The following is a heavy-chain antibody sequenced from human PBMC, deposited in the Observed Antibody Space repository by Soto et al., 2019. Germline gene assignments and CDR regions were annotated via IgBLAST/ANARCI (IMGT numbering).Heavy chain of an antibody. CDR2: IYWNEDK. CDR1: AFSLSTNGVG. J-gene: IGHJ4*02. Sequence: SGPTLVNPTQTLTLTCTFSAFSLSTNGVGVGWIRQPPGKPLEWLAVIYWNEDKRYSRSLKSRLSITKDTSKNQVVLTMTTMDPVDTATYYCVHTVMVHTITGGHYFDYWGPGXLVTVYS. D-gene: IGHD2-8*01. CDR3: VHTVMVHTITGGHYFDY. V-gene: IGHV2-5*01.